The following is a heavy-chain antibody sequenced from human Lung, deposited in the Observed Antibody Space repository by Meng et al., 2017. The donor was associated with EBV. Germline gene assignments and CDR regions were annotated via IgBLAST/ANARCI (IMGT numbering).Heavy chain of an antibody. CDR2: IQTSGNT. CDR1: GGSFNNYY. Sequence: VRWQWSGPGLVKPSEPRSLTCTVSGGSFNNYYWSWIRQPAGKGLEWIGHIQTSGNTNYNPSLKSRITMSMDTSKNHFSLNLSSVTAADTAVYYCARGITMVRGVPGHWFDPWGQGTLVTVSS. J-gene: IGHJ5*02. CDR3: ARGITMVRGVPGHWFDP. V-gene: IGHV4-4*07. D-gene: IGHD3-10*01.